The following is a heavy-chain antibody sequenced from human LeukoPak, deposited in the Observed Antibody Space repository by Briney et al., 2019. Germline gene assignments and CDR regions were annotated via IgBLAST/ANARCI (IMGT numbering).Heavy chain of an antibody. CDR3: ARDGFDETARIHFDY. CDR2: IKQDGSET. V-gene: IGHV3-7*01. CDR1: GFTFSSYS. J-gene: IGHJ4*02. D-gene: IGHD5-24*01. Sequence: GGSLRLSCAASGFTFSSYSMSWVRQAPGKGLEWVSNIKQDGSETYYVASVKGRLTISKDHAKNSLYLQMNSLRAEDTAVNYCARDGFDETARIHFDYWLEGSMAAVSS.